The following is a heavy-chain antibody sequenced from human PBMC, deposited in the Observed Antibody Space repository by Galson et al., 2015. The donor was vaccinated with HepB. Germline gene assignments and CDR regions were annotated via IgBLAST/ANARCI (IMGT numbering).Heavy chain of an antibody. CDR2: IDPSDSYS. CDR1: GYSFTTYW. Sequence: QSGAEVKKPGESLRISCKGSGYSFTTYWISWVRQMPGKGLEWMGRIDPSDSYSNYSPSFQGHITISVDKSINTAYLQWSSLKASDTGTYYCASFRYSDWLLSGAGVSGMDVWGQGTTVTVSS. CDR3: ASFRYSDWLLSGAGVSGMDV. J-gene: IGHJ6*02. V-gene: IGHV5-10-1*01. D-gene: IGHD3-9*01.